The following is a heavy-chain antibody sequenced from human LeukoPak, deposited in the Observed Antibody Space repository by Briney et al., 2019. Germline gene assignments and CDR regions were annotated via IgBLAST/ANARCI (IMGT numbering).Heavy chain of an antibody. CDR1: GDSVSSSPYY. CDR2: IYYSGST. V-gene: IGHV4-61*01. Sequence: PSETLSLTCTVSGDSVSSSPYYWGWIRQPPGKGLEWIGYIYYSGSTNYNPSLKSRVTISVDTSKNQFSLKLSSVTAADTAVYYCARGAAAGSGHWFDPWGQGTLVTVSS. CDR3: ARGAAAGSGHWFDP. D-gene: IGHD6-13*01. J-gene: IGHJ5*02.